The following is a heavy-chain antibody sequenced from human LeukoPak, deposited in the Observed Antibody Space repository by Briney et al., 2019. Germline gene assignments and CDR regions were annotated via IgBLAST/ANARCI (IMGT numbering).Heavy chain of an antibody. CDR1: GFTFSSNY. CDR2: IYTGGST. D-gene: IGHD3-3*01. V-gene: IGHV3-53*01. CDR3: ATDRGWRTSGYYLYYFEY. Sequence: GGSLRLSCAASGFTFSSNYMGWVRQAPGKGLEWVSVIYTGGSTYYADSVKGRFTISRDNSKNTLYLQMNSLRAEDTAVYYCATDRGWRTSGYYLYYFEYWGQGTLVTFSS. J-gene: IGHJ4*02.